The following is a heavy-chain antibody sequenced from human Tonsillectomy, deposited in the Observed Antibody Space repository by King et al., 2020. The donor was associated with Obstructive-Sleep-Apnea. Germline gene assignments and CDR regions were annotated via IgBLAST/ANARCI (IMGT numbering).Heavy chain of an antibody. J-gene: IGHJ4*02. CDR1: GFTFDDYA. Sequence: VQLVESGGGLVQPGRSLRLSCAASGFTFDDYAMHWVRQAPGKGLEWVSGISWNSGSIGYADSVKGRFTISRDNAKNSLYLQMNSLRAEDTALYYCAKVSSWLGPFDYWGQGTLVTVSS. D-gene: IGHD6-19*01. CDR2: ISWNSGSI. CDR3: AKVSSWLGPFDY. V-gene: IGHV3-9*01.